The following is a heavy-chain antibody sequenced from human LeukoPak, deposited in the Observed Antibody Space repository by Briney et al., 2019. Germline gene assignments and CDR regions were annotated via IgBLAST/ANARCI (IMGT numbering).Heavy chain of an antibody. J-gene: IGHJ4*02. CDR2: IYYTGAT. CDR1: GGSISSSSFY. CDR3: ARHGIYVSGSYYNLLAYFFDY. V-gene: IGHV4-39*01. Sequence: SETLSLTCTASGGSISSSSFYWGWIRQPPGKGLEWIGSIYYTGATNSNPSLKSRVTISVDTSKDQFSLKLSSVTAADTAVYYCARHGIYVSGSYYNLLAYFFDYWGRGALVTVSS. D-gene: IGHD3-10*01.